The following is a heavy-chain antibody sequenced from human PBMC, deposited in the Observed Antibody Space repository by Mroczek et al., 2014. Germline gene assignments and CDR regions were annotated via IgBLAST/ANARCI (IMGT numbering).Heavy chain of an antibody. D-gene: IGHD3-3*01. CDR2: IYTSGST. Sequence: QVQLQESGPGLVKPSQTLSLTCTVSGGSISSGSYYWSWIRQPAGKGLEWIGRIYTSGSTNYNPSLKSRVTMSVDTSKNQFSLKLSSVTAADTAVYYCATRHYDFWSAYIFPDYMDVWGKGTTVTVSS. CDR1: GGSISSGSYY. CDR3: ATRHYDFWSAYIFPDYMDV. J-gene: IGHJ6*03. V-gene: IGHV4-61*02.